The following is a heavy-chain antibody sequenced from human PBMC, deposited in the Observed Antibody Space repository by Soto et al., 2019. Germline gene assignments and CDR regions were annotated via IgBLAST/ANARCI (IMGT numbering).Heavy chain of an antibody. J-gene: IGHJ3*02. V-gene: IGHV1-8*01. Sequence: ASVKVSCKASGYTFTSCDINWVRQATGQGLEWMGWMNPNSGNTGYAQKFQGRVTMTRNTSISTAYMELSSLRSEDTAVYYCAREFTGYSSGWYGKEDAFDIWGQGTMVTVSS. CDR2: MNPNSGNT. CDR3: AREFTGYSSGWYGKEDAFDI. CDR1: GYTFTSCD. D-gene: IGHD6-19*01.